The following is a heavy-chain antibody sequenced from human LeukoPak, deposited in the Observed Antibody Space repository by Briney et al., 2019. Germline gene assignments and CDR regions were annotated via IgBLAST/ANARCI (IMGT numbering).Heavy chain of an antibody. Sequence: ASVKVSCKASGYTFTSYDINWVRQATGQGLEWMGWMNPNSGNTGYAQKFQGRVTIARNTSISTAYMELSSLRSEDTAAYYCARGLDYYGSADLDYWGQGTLVTVSS. D-gene: IGHD3-10*01. J-gene: IGHJ4*02. V-gene: IGHV1-8*03. CDR3: ARGLDYYGSADLDY. CDR1: GYTFTSYD. CDR2: MNPNSGNT.